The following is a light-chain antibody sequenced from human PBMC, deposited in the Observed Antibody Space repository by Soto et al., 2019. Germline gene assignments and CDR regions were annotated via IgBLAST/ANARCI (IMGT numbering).Light chain of an antibody. CDR3: QSYDNSLKV. CDR2: ANN. V-gene: IGLV1-40*01. J-gene: IGLJ2*01. Sequence: QLVLTQPPSVSGAPGQRITISCIGTISNIGAGFDVHWYQQLPGTAPKLLIYANNNRPSGVPDRFSGSKSGTSASLAITGLQAEDEADYYCQSYDNSLKVFGGGTKLTVL. CDR1: ISNIGAGFD.